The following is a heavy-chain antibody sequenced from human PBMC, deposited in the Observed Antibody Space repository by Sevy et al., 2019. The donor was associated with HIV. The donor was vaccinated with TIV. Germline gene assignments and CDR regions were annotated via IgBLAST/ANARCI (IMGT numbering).Heavy chain of an antibody. D-gene: IGHD3-3*01. CDR3: VPGVTIFGVPVY. CDR2: IRYDGSNI. Sequence: GGSLRLSCAASGFTFSDYGMHWVRQAPGKGLEWVAFIRYDGSNIYYADSVKGRFTISRDNSKDTLYLQMNSLRPADTAVFYCVPGVTIFGVPVYWGQGTLVTVSS. V-gene: IGHV3-30*02. J-gene: IGHJ4*02. CDR1: GFTFSDYG.